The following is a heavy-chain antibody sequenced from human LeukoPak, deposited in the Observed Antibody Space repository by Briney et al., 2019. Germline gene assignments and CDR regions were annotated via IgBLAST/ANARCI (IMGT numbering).Heavy chain of an antibody. D-gene: IGHD6-13*01. J-gene: IGHJ4*02. Sequence: ASVKVSCKASGYTFTSYGISWVRQAPGQGLEWMGWISAYNGNTNYAQKLQGRVTMTTDTSTSTAYMELSRLRSDDTAVYYCARSPRLGIAAAGEHYFDYWGQGTLVTVSS. CDR1: GYTFTSYG. V-gene: IGHV1-18*01. CDR2: ISAYNGNT. CDR3: ARSPRLGIAAAGEHYFDY.